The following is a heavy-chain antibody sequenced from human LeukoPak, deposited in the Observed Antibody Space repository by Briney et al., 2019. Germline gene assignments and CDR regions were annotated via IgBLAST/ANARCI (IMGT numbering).Heavy chain of an antibody. D-gene: IGHD2-15*01. V-gene: IGHV3-33*01. Sequence: GGSLRLSCAGSGFSFSSYGMHWVRQAPGQGLEWVAVIWHDGRNKYYADSVRGRFTVSRDNSKNTLYLQMDTLRAEDTAVYSCARDRGSDDPTDHWGQGTLVTVSS. CDR3: ARDRGSDDPTDH. CDR2: IWHDGRNK. CDR1: GFSFSSYG. J-gene: IGHJ4*02.